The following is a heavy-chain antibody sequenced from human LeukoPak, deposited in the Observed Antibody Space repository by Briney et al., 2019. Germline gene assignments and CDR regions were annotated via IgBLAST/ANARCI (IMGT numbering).Heavy chain of an antibody. J-gene: IGHJ5*02. CDR2: IYYSGST. Sequence: SETLSLTCTVSGGSISSYYWSWIRQPPGKGLEWIGYIYYSGSTNYNPSLKSRVTISADTSKNQFSLKLSSVTAADTAVYYCARGRASPLLYCDFWSGYYGNWFDPWGQGTLVTVSS. CDR3: ARGRASPLLYCDFWSGYYGNWFDP. CDR1: GGSISSYY. V-gene: IGHV4-59*01. D-gene: IGHD3-3*01.